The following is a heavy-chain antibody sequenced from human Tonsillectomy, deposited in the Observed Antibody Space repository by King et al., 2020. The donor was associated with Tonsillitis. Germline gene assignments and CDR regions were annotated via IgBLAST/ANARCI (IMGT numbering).Heavy chain of an antibody. J-gene: IGHJ6*02. CDR3: AKDISATWCGEFGGYYYYYGIDV. Sequence: VQLVESGGGVVQPGGSLRLSCAASGFTFSSFGMHWVRQAPGKGLEWVAFIRDDGSNKYYADSVKGRFTISRDNSKNTLYLQMNNLRAEETAVYYCAKDISATWCGEFGGYYYYYGIDVWGQGTTVTVSS. CDR1: GFTFSSFG. CDR2: IRDDGSNK. D-gene: IGHD3-10*01. V-gene: IGHV3-30*02.